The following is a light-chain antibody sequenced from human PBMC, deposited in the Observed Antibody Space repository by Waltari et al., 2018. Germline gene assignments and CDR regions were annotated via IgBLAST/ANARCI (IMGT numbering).Light chain of an antibody. CDR2: DVS. Sequence: QSALTQPASVSGSPGQSITLSCTGTSSDVGGLHHLPLYQQHPGKAPKLMIYDVSNRPSGVSNRFSGSKSGNTASLTISGLQAEDEADYYCSSYTSSSTLVVFGGGTKLTVL. J-gene: IGLJ2*01. CDR1: SSDVGGLHH. CDR3: SSYTSSSTLVV. V-gene: IGLV2-14*03.